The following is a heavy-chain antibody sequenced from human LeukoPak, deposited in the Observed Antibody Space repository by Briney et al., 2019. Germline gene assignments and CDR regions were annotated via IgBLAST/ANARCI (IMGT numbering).Heavy chain of an antibody. CDR2: IWYDGSNK. Sequence: PGGSLRLSCAASGFTFSSYGMHWVRQAPGKGLEWVAVIWYDGSNKYYADSVKGRFTISRDNSKNTLYLQMNSLRAEDTAVYYCARIRDGSGSSIDYWGQGTLVTVSS. D-gene: IGHD3-10*01. J-gene: IGHJ4*02. V-gene: IGHV3-33*01. CDR1: GFTFSSYG. CDR3: ARIRDGSGSSIDY.